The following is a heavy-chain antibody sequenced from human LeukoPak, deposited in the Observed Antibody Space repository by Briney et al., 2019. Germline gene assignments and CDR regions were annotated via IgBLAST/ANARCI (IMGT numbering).Heavy chain of an antibody. CDR2: ISGSGGST. CDR3: AKDVGYLAVAGHFDY. CDR1: GFTFSSYA. D-gene: IGHD6-19*01. Sequence: GGSLRLSCAASGFTFSSYAMSWVRQAPGKGLGWVSAISGSGGSTYYADSVKGRFTISRDNSKNTLYLQMNSLRAEDTAVYYCAKDVGYLAVAGHFDYWGQGTLVTVSS. J-gene: IGHJ4*02. V-gene: IGHV3-23*01.